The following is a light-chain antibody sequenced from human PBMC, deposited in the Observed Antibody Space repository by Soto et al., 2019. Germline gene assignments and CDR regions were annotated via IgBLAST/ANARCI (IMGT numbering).Light chain of an antibody. Sequence: QAVVTQPPSASGTPGQRVTISCSGSSSNIGTNFVYWYQQLPGTDPKLLIFSNAQRPSGVPDRFSGSRSGTSASLAISGLRSEDEADYYCAALDDSLSGWVFGGGTKLTVL. CDR2: SNA. V-gene: IGLV1-47*02. CDR1: SSNIGTNF. CDR3: AALDDSLSGWV. J-gene: IGLJ3*02.